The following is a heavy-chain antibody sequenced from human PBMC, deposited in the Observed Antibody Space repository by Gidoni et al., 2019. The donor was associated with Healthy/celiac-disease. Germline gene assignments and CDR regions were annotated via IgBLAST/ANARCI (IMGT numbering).Heavy chain of an antibody. D-gene: IGHD3-10*01. V-gene: IGHV3-66*02. CDR3: ARGAWAGWNYGSGSYYYFDY. CDR2: IYSGGST. CDR1: GFPLRSHY. Sequence: EVQLVESGGGLVQPGGSLRLPFAPSGFPLRSHYLRWVRQAPGTGLEWVSVIYSGGSTYYADSVKGRFTISRDNSKNTLYLQMNSLRAEDTAVYYCARGAWAGWNYGSGSYYYFDYWGQGTLVTVSS. J-gene: IGHJ4*02.